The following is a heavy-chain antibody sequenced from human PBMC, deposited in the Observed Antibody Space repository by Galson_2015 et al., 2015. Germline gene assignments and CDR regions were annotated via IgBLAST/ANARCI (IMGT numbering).Heavy chain of an antibody. V-gene: IGHV1-69*13. J-gene: IGHJ6*02. CDR3: ARDPREYCSGGSCYGMDV. CDR2: IIPIFGTA. D-gene: IGHD2-15*01. CDR1: GGTFSSYA. Sequence: SVKVSCKASGGTFSSYAISWVRQAPGQGLEWMGGIIPIFGTASYAQKFQGRVTITADESTSTAHMELSSLRSEDTAVYYCARDPREYCSGGSCYGMDVWGQGTTVTVSS.